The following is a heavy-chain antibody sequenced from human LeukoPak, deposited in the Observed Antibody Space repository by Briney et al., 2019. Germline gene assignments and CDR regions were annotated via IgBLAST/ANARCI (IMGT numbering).Heavy chain of an antibody. Sequence: PGGSLRLSCAASRFTFNNAWMSWVRQTPGKGRKWVGRIKSKSDGGTIDYAAPVDGRFTISRDDSKNTLYLQMNSLKTEDTDVYYCTTWPGAYRAHWGQGPLVTVSS. V-gene: IGHV3-15*01. CDR3: TTWPGAYRAH. CDR1: RFTFNNAW. J-gene: IGHJ4*02. CDR2: IKSKSDGGTI. D-gene: IGHD3/OR15-3a*01.